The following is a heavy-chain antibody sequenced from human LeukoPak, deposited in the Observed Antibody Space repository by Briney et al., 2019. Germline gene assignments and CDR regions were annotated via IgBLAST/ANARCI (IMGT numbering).Heavy chain of an antibody. CDR2: IYYSGST. J-gene: IGHJ5*02. V-gene: IGHV4-59*08. CDR3: ARLADIAAAGNWFDP. D-gene: IGHD6-13*01. Sequence: PSETLSLTCTVSGVSISSYYWSWIRQPPGKGLEWIGYIYYSGSTNYNPSLKSRVTISVDTSKNQFSPKLSSVTAADTAVYYCARLADIAAAGNWFDPWGQGTLVTVSS. CDR1: GVSISSYY.